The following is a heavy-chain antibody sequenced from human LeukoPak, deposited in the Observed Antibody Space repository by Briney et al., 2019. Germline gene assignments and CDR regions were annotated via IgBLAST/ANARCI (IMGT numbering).Heavy chain of an antibody. D-gene: IGHD2-15*01. J-gene: IGHJ4*02. V-gene: IGHV4-4*02. Sequence: MASETLSLTCTVSDGSIKTNYWWTWVRQPPGKGLEWIGETWHSGSSTNYNPSLKSRVTISVDKPKSQFSLKLTSVTAADTAIYYCARGNEYTWWQWSKGTLVTVSS. CDR2: TWHSGSST. CDR3: ARGNEYTWWQ. CDR1: DGSIKTNYW.